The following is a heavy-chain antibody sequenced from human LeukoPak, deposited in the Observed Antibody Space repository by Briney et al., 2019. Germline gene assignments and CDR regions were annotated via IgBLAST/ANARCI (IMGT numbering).Heavy chain of an antibody. V-gene: IGHV3-23*01. CDR3: VKGPTHDSLPYYFDY. CDR1: VFIFITYA. CDR2: ISGEGGST. D-gene: IGHD3-22*01. J-gene: IGHJ4*02. Sequence: PGGSLRLSCAASVFIFITYAMSGVRPARGKGVEWVSAISGEGGSTYYADSLKGRFTISRDNSNNTLYLQMSSLRAEDTAVYYYVKGPTHDSLPYYFDYWGQGTLDSVSS.